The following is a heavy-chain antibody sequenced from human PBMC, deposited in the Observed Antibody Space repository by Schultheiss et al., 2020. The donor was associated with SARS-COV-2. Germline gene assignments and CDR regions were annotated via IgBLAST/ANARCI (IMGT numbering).Heavy chain of an antibody. CDR2: IYYSGST. D-gene: IGHD3-22*01. J-gene: IGHJ6*02. CDR3: ARVPDYYDSSGYYGYYYYYYGMDV. V-gene: IGHV4-39*01. Sequence: SQTLSLTCPVSGGSISSSSYYWGWIRQPPGKGLEWIGSIYYSGSTYYNPSLKSRVTISVDTSKNQFSLKLSSVTAADTAVYYCARVPDYYDSSGYYGYYYYYYGMDVWGQGTTVTVSS. CDR1: GGSISSSSYY.